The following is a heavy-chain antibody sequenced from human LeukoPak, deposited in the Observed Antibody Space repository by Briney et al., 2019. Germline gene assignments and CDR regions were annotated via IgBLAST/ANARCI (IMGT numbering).Heavy chain of an antibody. J-gene: IGHJ5*02. CDR1: GGSISGDSYN. Sequence: PSETLSLTCTVSGGSISGDSYNWGWIRQTPGKGLEWIGTIFYSGTTYYNPSLKRRATISVDTSKNQFSLRLSAVTAADTAFYYDARQEDVRVMLGRGMTMTPPYFDPWGQGTLVTVSS. D-gene: IGHD4/OR15-4a*01. CDR3: ARQEDVRVMLGRGMTMTPPYFDP. V-gene: IGHV4-39*01. CDR2: IFYSGTT.